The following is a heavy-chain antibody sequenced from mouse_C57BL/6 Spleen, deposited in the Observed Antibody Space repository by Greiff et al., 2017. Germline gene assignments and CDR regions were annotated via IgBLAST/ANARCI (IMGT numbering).Heavy chain of an antibody. J-gene: IGHJ4*01. Sequence: QVQLQQPGAELVMPGASVKLSCKASGYTFTSYWMHWVKQRPGQGLEWIGEIDPSDSYTNYNPKFQGKSTLTVDKSSTTAYMQLSSRTSEDSAVYYCARVGGYYAMDDWGQGTSVTVAS. CDR1: GYTFTSYW. CDR3: ARVGGYYAMDD. CDR2: IDPSDSYT. V-gene: IGHV1-69*01.